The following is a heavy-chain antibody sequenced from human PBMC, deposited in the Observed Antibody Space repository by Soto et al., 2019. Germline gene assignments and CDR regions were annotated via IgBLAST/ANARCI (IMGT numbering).Heavy chain of an antibody. CDR1: GGSISSGGYS. V-gene: IGHV4-30-2*01. CDR3: ARYVVVVAAFDY. J-gene: IGHJ4*02. CDR2: IYHSGST. D-gene: IGHD2-15*01. Sequence: SETLSLTCAVSGGSISSGGYSWSWIRQPPGKGLEWIGYIYHSGSTYYNPSLKSRVTISVDRSKNQFSLKLSSVTAADTAVYYCARYVVVVAAFDYWGQGTLVTVSS.